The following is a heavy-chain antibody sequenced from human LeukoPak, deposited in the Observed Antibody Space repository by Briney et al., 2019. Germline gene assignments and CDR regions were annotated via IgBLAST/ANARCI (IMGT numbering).Heavy chain of an antibody. V-gene: IGHV3-23*01. CDR2: ISGSGGST. CDR1: GFTVSSNY. CDR3: AKTGDIVVVPAAILFDY. D-gene: IGHD2-2*01. J-gene: IGHJ4*02. Sequence: GGSLRLSCAASGFTVSSNYMSWVRQAPGKGLEWVSAISGSGGSTYYADSVKGRFTISRDNSKNTLYLQMNSLRAEDTAVYYCAKTGDIVVVPAAILFDYWGQGTLVTVSS.